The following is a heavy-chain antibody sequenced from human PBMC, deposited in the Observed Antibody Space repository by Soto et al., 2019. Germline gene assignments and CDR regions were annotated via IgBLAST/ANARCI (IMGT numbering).Heavy chain of an antibody. Sequence: SETLSLTCTFSGGSISSGDYYWSWIRQPPGKGLEWIGYIYYSGSTYYNPSLKSRVTISVDTSKNQFSLKLSSVTAADTAVYYCARVQIQLWLGLDYWGQGTLVSVSS. CDR1: GGSISSGDYY. CDR3: ARVQIQLWLGLDY. J-gene: IGHJ4*02. CDR2: IYYSGST. V-gene: IGHV4-30-4*01. D-gene: IGHD5-18*01.